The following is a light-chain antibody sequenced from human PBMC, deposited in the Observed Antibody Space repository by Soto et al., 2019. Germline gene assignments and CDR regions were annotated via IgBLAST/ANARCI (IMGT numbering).Light chain of an antibody. J-gene: IGLJ2*01. Sequence: QSALTQPASVSGSPGQSITISCTGTSSDVGGYNYVSWYQQHPGKAPKLMIYEVSNRPSGVSNRFSGSKSGNTASLTISGFQAEDEADYYCSSYTSSSTLEVFGGGTKLTV. V-gene: IGLV2-14*01. CDR1: SSDVGGYNY. CDR2: EVS. CDR3: SSYTSSSTLEV.